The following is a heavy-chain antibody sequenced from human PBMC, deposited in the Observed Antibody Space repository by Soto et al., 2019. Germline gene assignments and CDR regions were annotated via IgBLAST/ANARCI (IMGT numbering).Heavy chain of an antibody. D-gene: IGHD6-19*01. CDR3: ERAIRYISGWDCVY. J-gene: IGHJ4*02. Sequence: EVQLVESGGGWVQPRGSLRLSCAASGFTFSSYDMHWVRQPTGKGLEWVSAIGTAGDTYYPRSVKGRFPISRENAKNSLYLQMLSLRAEDAAVYYCERAIRYISGWDCVYWGQGTLVTFSS. CDR1: GFTFSSYD. V-gene: IGHV3-13*01. CDR2: IGTAGDT.